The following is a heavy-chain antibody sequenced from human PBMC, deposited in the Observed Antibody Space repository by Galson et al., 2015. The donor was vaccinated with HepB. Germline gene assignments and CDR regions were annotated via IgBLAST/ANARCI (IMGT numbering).Heavy chain of an antibody. CDR3: ARRVDSYYQPYYFGF. D-gene: IGHD1-26*01. CDR1: GYTFTRYA. V-gene: IGHV7-4-1*02. Sequence: SLRPSCKASGYTFTRYAMHWVRQAPGKGLEWVGLITNDTGNKTYVDGFRGRFAFSLDTSNNTPYLQMSSLKAEDTAVYYCARRVDSYYQPYYFGFWGQGTLVTVSS. J-gene: IGHJ4*02. CDR2: ITNDTGNK.